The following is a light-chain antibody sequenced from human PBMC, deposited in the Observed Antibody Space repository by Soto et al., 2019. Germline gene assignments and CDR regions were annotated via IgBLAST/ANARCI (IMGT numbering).Light chain of an antibody. CDR2: WAS. CDR3: QQHYDAPLT. J-gene: IGKJ4*01. V-gene: IGKV4-1*01. CDR1: QSVLSSSNNQNY. Sequence: DIVMTQSPDSLAVSLGERATINCKSSQSVLSSSNNQNYLSWFQQKVGQPPKLLISWASTRDSGVPDRFSGSGSGTDFSLTISSLQAEDAAVYYCQQHYDAPLTFGGGTKVEI.